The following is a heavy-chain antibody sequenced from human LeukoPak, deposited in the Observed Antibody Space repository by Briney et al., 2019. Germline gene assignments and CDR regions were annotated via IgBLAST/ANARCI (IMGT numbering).Heavy chain of an antibody. CDR3: ARGLVAAAGTWWFDP. D-gene: IGHD6-13*01. CDR2: IYYSGST. J-gene: IGHJ5*02. CDR1: GGSISSYY. V-gene: IGHV4-59*01. Sequence: PSETLSLTCTVSGGSISSYYWSWIRQPPGKGLEWIGYIYYSGSTNYNPSLKSRVTISVDTSKNQFSLKLSSVTAADTAVYYCARGLVAAAGTWWFDPWGQGTLVTVSS.